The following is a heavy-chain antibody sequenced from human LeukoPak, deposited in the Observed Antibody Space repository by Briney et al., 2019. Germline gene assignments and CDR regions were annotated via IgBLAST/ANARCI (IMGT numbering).Heavy chain of an antibody. Sequence: ASVKVSCKASGYTFTSYDINWVRQATGQGLEWMGWMNPNSGNTGYAQKFQGRVTITRNTSMSTAYMELSSLRSEDTAVYYCARLMAPYDFWSGYYWGRHNNWFDPWGQRTLVTVSS. V-gene: IGHV1-8*01. CDR3: ARLMAPYDFWSGYYWGRHNNWFDP. CDR2: MNPNSGNT. J-gene: IGHJ5*02. D-gene: IGHD3-3*01. CDR1: GYTFTSYD.